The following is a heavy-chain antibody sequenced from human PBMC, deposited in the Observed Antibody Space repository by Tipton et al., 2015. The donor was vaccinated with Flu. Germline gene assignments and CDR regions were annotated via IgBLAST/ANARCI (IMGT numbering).Heavy chain of an antibody. J-gene: IGHJ4*02. Sequence: SLRLSCAASGFTFSSYWMHWVRQAPGKGLAWVSRINSDGSSTNYADSVKGRFTISRDNAKNTLYLQMNSLRADDTAVYYCARTYIPTSGHGENFWGQGTLVTVSS. CDR1: GFTFSSYW. CDR2: INSDGSST. D-gene: IGHD3-10*01. CDR3: ARTYIPTSGHGENF. V-gene: IGHV3-74*01.